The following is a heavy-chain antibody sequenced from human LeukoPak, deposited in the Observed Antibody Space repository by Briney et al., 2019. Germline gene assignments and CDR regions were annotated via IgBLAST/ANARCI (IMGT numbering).Heavy chain of an antibody. CDR3: AKDRHGHYALDY. D-gene: IGHD4-17*01. Sequence: ASVKVSCKASGYTFTSYGISWVRQAPGQGLEWMGWISAYNGNTNYAQKLQGRVTMTTDTSTSTAYMELRSLRLEDTAIYYCAKDRHGHYALDYCGQGTLVTVSS. J-gene: IGHJ4*02. CDR2: ISAYNGNT. V-gene: IGHV1-18*01. CDR1: GYTFTSYG.